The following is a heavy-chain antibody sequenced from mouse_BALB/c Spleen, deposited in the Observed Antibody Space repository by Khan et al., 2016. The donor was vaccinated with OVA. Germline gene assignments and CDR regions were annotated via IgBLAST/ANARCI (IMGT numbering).Heavy chain of an antibody. D-gene: IGHD2-14*01. CDR3: IRDGAYHRNDGWFAY. Sequence: QVQLQQSGAELARPGASVKMSCKASGYTFTSYTIHWIKERPGQGLEWIGYINPSNGYTNYNQKFKDKATLTTDKSSTTAYLQLSSLTSDDSADYNCIRDGAYHRNDGWFAYWGQGTLVTVSA. CDR1: GYTFTSYT. J-gene: IGHJ3*01. V-gene: IGHV1-4*01. CDR2: INPSNGYT.